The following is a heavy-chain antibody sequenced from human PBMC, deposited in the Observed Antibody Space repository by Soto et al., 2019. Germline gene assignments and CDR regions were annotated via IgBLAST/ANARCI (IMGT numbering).Heavy chain of an antibody. Sequence: TLCQSFVFENGSYRGYYCSWIRQRPGKGLEWFGEINHSGSTYYNPSLKSRVTISVDTSKNQFSLKLSSVTAADTAVYYCAGDSYDFWGGYFSFRMDAWGQGTTVTVSS. V-gene: IGHV4-34*09. CDR1: NGSYRGYY. CDR2: INHSGST. D-gene: IGHD3-3*01. CDR3: AGDSYDFWGGYFSFRMDA. J-gene: IGHJ6*02.